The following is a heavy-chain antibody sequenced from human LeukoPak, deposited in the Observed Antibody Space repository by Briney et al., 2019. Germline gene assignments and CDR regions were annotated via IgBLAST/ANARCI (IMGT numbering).Heavy chain of an antibody. CDR2: INHSGST. CDR1: GFTVSHYY. J-gene: IGHJ4*02. CDR3: ARLHLVSSGWYPMADS. D-gene: IGHD6-19*01. V-gene: IGHV4-34*01. Sequence: PGGSLRLSCAASGFTVSHYYMTWVRQAPGKGLEWIGEINHSGSTNYTPSLKSRVTISVDTSKNQFSLKLSSVTAADTAVYYCARLHLVSSGWYPMADSWGQGTLVTVSS.